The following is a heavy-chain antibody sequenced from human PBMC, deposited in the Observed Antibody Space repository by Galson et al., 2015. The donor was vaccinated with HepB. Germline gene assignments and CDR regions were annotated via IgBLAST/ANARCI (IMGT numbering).Heavy chain of an antibody. D-gene: IGHD2-2*01. J-gene: IGHJ4*02. CDR2: INSNGQDT. CDR3: LKSYCTSNNCRNTFHS. Sequence: SLRLSCAASGFVFSTYAMYWVRQSPGTGLEYLAVINSNGQDTDYADSVKGRFIISRDNSNNTVYLLLTSLRPEDTAVYYCLKSYCTSNNCRNTFHSWGQGTLVTVSS. CDR1: GFVFSTYA. V-gene: IGHV3-64D*06.